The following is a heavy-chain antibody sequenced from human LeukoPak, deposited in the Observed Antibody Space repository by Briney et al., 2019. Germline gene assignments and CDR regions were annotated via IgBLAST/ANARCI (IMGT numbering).Heavy chain of an antibody. V-gene: IGHV4-30-2*01. J-gene: IGHJ4*02. CDR2: IYHSRST. CDR1: GGSISSGGYS. Sequence: SETLSLTCAVSGGSISSGGYSWSWIRQPPGKGLEWIGYIYHSRSTYYNLSLKSRVTISVDRSKNQFSLKLSSVTAADTAVYYCARGPRLPTYYYDSSGYSGGGHFDYWGQGTLVTVSS. CDR3: ARGPRLPTYYYDSSGYSGGGHFDY. D-gene: IGHD3-22*01.